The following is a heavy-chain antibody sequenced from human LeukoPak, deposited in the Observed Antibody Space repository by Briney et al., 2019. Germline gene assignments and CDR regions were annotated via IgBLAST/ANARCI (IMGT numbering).Heavy chain of an antibody. CDR1: GFTFSSYS. CDR2: ISSSSSYI. Sequence: GGSLRLSCAASGFTFSSYSMNWVRQAPGKGLEWVSSISSSSSYIYYADSVKGRFTISRDNAKNSLYLQMNSLRAEDTAVYYCARDPGRCCSSTSCTLDYWGQGTLVTVSS. V-gene: IGHV3-21*01. D-gene: IGHD2-2*01. CDR3: ARDPGRCCSSTSCTLDY. J-gene: IGHJ4*02.